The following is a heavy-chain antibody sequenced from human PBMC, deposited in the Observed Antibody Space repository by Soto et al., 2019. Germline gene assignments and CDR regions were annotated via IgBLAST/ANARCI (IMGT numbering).Heavy chain of an antibody. Sequence: QVHLLESGPGLVKPSQTLSLTCSVSGDSISTVDYFWAWIRQPPGQALEYIGYIYKSTTTYYNPSFESRVAISLDTSKSQFSLNVTSVTAADTAVYFCARGRYCLTGRCFPNWFDLGAREPWSPSPQ. CDR1: GDSISTVDYF. V-gene: IGHV4-30-4*01. D-gene: IGHD2-15*01. CDR3: ARGRYCLTGRCFPNWFDL. J-gene: IGHJ5*01. CDR2: IYKSTTT.